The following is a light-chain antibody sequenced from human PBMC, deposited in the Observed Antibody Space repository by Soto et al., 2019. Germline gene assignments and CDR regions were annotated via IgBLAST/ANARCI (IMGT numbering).Light chain of an antibody. CDR2: DAS. CDR3: QQYTNTNNPWM. V-gene: IGKV1-5*01. CDR1: QTISTG. Sequence: DIQVTQSPPTLSSSVGDRVTITCRASQTISTGMAWYQQKPGKAPKLLFYDASTLQSRVASRFSGSGSGTEFTLIISGLQPDDSATYYCQQYTNTNNPWMFGQGTRWIS. J-gene: IGKJ1*01.